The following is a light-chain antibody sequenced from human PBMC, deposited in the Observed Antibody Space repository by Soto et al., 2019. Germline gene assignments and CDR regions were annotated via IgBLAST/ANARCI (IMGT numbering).Light chain of an antibody. J-gene: IGKJ1*01. CDR3: QQYGSSPWT. CDR1: QSVSSSY. V-gene: IGKV3-20*01. Sequence: PGERATLSCRASQSVSSSYLAWYQQKPGQAPRLLIYGASSRATGIPDRFSGSGSGTDFTLTISRLEPEDFAVYYCQQYGSSPWTFGQGTKVEIK. CDR2: GAS.